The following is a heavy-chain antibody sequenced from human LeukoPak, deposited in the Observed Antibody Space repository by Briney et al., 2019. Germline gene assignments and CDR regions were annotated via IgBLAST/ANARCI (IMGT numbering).Heavy chain of an antibody. V-gene: IGHV3-23*01. D-gene: IGHD6-13*01. Sequence: PGGSLRLSCAVSGFTFTTCAMNWVRQAPGKGLEWVSGISGSGGRTYYADSVKGRLTISRDNSKNTLYLQMSSLRVEDTAVYYCAKIIIGSTWQLDHWGQGTLVAVSS. J-gene: IGHJ4*02. CDR2: ISGSGGRT. CDR3: AKIIIGSTWQLDH. CDR1: GFTFTTCA.